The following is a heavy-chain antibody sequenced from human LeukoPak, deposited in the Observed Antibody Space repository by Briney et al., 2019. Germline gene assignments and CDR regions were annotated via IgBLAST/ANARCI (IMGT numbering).Heavy chain of an antibody. V-gene: IGHV1-69*01. Sequence: VASVKVSCKASGGTFSSYAISWVRQAPGQGLEWMGGIIPIFGTANYAQKFQGRVTITADESTSTAYMELSSLRSEDTAVYYCASTVRALAARFDYWGQGTLVTVSS. CDR3: ASTVRALAARFDY. D-gene: IGHD6-6*01. CDR2: IIPIFGTA. CDR1: GGTFSSYA. J-gene: IGHJ4*02.